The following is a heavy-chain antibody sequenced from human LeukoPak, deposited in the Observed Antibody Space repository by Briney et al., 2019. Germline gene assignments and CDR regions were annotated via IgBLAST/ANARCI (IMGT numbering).Heavy chain of an antibody. CDR2: IKQDGSEK. CDR1: GFTFSTYW. Sequence: GSLKLSCAASGFTFSTYWISWVRQAPGKGLEWVANIKQDGSEKYYVDSVKGRFTISRDNAKSSLYLQMNSLRAEDTAVYYCARRYFDLWGRGTLVTVSS. CDR3: ARRYFDL. J-gene: IGHJ2*01. V-gene: IGHV3-7*03.